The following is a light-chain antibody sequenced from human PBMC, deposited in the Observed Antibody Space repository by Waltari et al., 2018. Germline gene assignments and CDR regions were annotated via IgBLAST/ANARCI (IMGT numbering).Light chain of an antibody. Sequence: QSVLTQPPSASGTPGQGVTISCSGSSSNIGGNSVSWYQQLPGSAPKLLIYTNHQRPAGVPDRFSGSKSGTSASLGISGLQSEDEAHYYCAAWDDTLNGRVFGGGTKVTVL. CDR1: SSNIGGNS. V-gene: IGLV1-44*01. J-gene: IGLJ3*02. CDR3: AAWDDTLNGRV. CDR2: TNH.